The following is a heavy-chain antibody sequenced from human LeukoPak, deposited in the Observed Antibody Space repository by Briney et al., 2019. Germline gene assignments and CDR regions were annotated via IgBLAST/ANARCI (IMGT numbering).Heavy chain of an antibody. CDR2: INPSGGST. CDR1: GYTFTSYY. D-gene: IGHD6-19*01. CDR3: ARMVESGWLVDY. V-gene: IGHV1-46*01. Sequence: ASVNVSCKASGYTFTSYYMHWVRQAPGQGLEWMGIINPSGGSTSYAQKFQGRVTMTRDTSTSTVYMELSSLRSEDTAVYYCARMVESGWLVDYWGQGTLVTVSS. J-gene: IGHJ4*02.